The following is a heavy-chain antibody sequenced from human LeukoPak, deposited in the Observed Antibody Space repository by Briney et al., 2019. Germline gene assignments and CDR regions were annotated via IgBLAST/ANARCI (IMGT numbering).Heavy chain of an antibody. J-gene: IGHJ6*03. D-gene: IGHD3-16*01. CDR3: VKDGSWGDYYFYFYIDV. V-gene: IGHV3-23*01. Sequence: GGSLKLSCEASGLTFSNSAMGWVRQAPGKGLEWVSGVSASGHYTYYADSAKGRFTISRDNSKNTLFLQMNSLRAEDTALYYCVKDGSWGDYYFYFYIDVWGKGTTVTVSS. CDR2: VSASGHYT. CDR1: GLTFSNSA.